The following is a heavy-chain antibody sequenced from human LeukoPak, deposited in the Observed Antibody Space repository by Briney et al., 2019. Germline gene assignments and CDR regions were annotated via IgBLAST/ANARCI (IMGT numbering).Heavy chain of an antibody. V-gene: IGHV5-51*01. D-gene: IGHD4-23*01. CDR2: IYPGDSDT. CDR1: GSIFTSYC. J-gene: IGHJ4*02. CDR3: ASHYGGNANYFDY. Sequence: GASLQISCKGSGSIFTSYCIGWVRQLPGKGLEWMGIIYPGDSDTRYSPSFQGQVTISADKSISTAYLQWSSLKASDTAMHYCASHYGGNANYFDYWGQGTLVTVSS.